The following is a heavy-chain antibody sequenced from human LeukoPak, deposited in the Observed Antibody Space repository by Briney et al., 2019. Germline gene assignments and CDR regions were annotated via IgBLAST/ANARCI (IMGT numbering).Heavy chain of an antibody. CDR2: IYYSGST. CDR1: GGSISSGGYS. D-gene: IGHD3-22*01. J-gene: IGHJ5*02. Sequence: SQTLSLTCAVSGGSISSGGYSWSWIRQPPGKGLEWIGYIYYSGSTYYNPSLKSRVTISVDTSKNQFSLKLSSVTAADTAVYYCAAMIVVASPSWFDPWGQGTLVTVSS. V-gene: IGHV4-30-4*07. CDR3: AAMIVVASPSWFDP.